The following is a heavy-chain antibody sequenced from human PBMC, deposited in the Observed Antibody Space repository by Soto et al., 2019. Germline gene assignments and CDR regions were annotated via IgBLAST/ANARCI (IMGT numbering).Heavy chain of an antibody. CDR2: IREEGAGK. D-gene: IGHD3-10*01. CDR1: GLTVSSYW. J-gene: IGHJ5*02. Sequence: EEQLVESGGGLVQPGGSLRLSCAASGLTVSSYWMTWVRQAPGKGLEWVANIREEGAGKTYVDSVKGRFTISRANATNPLYLPMNSPRVEARAVYYSARGEAIGDAPWGQGNLVTGSS. CDR3: ARGEAIGDAP. V-gene: IGHV3-7*01.